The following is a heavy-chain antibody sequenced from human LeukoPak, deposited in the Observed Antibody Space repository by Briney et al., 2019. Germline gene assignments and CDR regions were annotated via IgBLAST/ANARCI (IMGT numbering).Heavy chain of an antibody. J-gene: IGHJ4*02. Sequence: GSLRLSCSASGFPFSSYAMHWVRQPPGKGLEWIGEVHLDGRTNYNPSLKSRLTMSVDLSENHISLKLTSVTAADTAVYYCAREGGFYRPLDYSGQGTLVTVSS. V-gene: IGHV4-59*12. CDR3: AREGGFYRPLDY. D-gene: IGHD3-3*01. CDR1: GFPFSSYA. CDR2: VHLDGRT.